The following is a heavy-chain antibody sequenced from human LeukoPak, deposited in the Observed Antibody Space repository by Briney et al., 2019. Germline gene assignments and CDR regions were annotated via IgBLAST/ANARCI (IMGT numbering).Heavy chain of an antibody. Sequence: SETLSLTCTVPGGSIGSSSNYWGWIRQPPGKGPEWIRSISYSGYTYYNPYNPSLKSRVTISVDTSNNQFSLEVSSVTAADTAFYYCARDLIAVAGNFDFWGQGTLVTVSS. CDR1: GGSIGSSSNY. D-gene: IGHD6-19*01. CDR2: ISYSGYT. CDR3: ARDLIAVAGNFDF. J-gene: IGHJ4*02. V-gene: IGHV4-39*01.